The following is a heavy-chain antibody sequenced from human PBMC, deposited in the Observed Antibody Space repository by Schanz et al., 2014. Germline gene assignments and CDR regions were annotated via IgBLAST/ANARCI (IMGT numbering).Heavy chain of an antibody. CDR1: GFTLSNSD. D-gene: IGHD1-1*01. CDR2: IGYLGDT. Sequence: DVQLLESGGGLVQPGGSLRLSCAASGFTLSNSDMHWVRQGPGKGLEWVSNIGYLGDTYYPDSVKGRFTVSRDSGQNALYLQMNSLRAGDTAVYYCAGGTDWNLHYWGQGALVTVSS. V-gene: IGHV3-13*01. J-gene: IGHJ4*02. CDR3: AGGTDWNLHY.